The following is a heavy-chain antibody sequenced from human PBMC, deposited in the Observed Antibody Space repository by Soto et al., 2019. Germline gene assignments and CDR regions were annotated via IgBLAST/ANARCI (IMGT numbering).Heavy chain of an antibody. Sequence: QVHLVHSGAEVKKPGASVKVSCKASGYTFSDYYIHWVRQAPGQGLEWMGWINPKSGGAHYAQEFQGRITMTRDTSTTTAYMELSRLRSDDTAIYYCARLGYAWELLRGAFDIWGQGTMVTVSS. V-gene: IGHV1-2*02. CDR2: INPKSGGA. D-gene: IGHD1-26*01. CDR1: GYTFSDYY. J-gene: IGHJ3*02. CDR3: ARLGYAWELLRGAFDI.